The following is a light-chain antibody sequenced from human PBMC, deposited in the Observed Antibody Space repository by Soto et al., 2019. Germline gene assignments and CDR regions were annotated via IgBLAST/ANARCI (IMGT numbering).Light chain of an antibody. V-gene: IGLV2-8*01. CDR1: SSDVVGYNY. J-gene: IGLJ3*02. Sequence: QSALTQPPSASGSPGQSVTISCTGTSSDVVGYNYVSWYQQYPGKAPKLIIYEVSKRPSGVPDRFSGSKSGNTASLTVSGLQAEDEADYYCSSYAASNNFYFVFGGGTKLTVL. CDR3: SSYAASNNFYFV. CDR2: EVS.